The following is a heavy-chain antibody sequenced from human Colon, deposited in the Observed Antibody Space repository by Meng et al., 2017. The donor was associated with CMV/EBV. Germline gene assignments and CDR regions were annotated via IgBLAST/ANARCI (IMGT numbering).Heavy chain of an antibody. CDR3: AVQPCYDGYCYFDY. CDR1: GVSYSHYY. D-gene: IGHD5-18*01. J-gene: IGHJ4*02. Sequence: QVQLAEPVPGLVKPSEPLSLTCTVSGVSYSHYYWSWIRQPAGKGPEWIGRIYIRGGTNYNPSLKSRVTMSVDTSKTQFSLKLSSVTAADTAVYYCAVQPCYDGYCYFDYWGQGTLVTVSS. V-gene: IGHV4-4*07. CDR2: IYIRGGT.